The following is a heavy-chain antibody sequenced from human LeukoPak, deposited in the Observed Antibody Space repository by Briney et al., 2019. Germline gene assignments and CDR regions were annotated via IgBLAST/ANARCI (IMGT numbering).Heavy chain of an antibody. Sequence: GGSLRLSCAASGFTFSSYSINWVRQAPGKGLEWVSYISSSSSTIYYADSVKGRFTISRDNAKNSLYLQMNSLRDEDTAVYYCAREGRGYSYGALNYWGQGTLVTVSS. D-gene: IGHD5-18*01. CDR3: AREGRGYSYGALNY. CDR1: GFTFSSYS. CDR2: ISSSSSTI. J-gene: IGHJ4*02. V-gene: IGHV3-48*02.